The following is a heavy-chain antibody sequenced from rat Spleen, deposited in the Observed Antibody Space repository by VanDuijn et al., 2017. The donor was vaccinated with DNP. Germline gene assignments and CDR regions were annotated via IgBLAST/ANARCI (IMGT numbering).Heavy chain of an antibody. Sequence: EVQLVESGGGLVQPGRSLKLSCAASGFTFSAYYMAWVRQAPAKGLEWVAYIGSPAYAPYYTDSVKGRFAISRDNAKSTLSLQMNSLRSEDMATVCCVRFNSGYFYYWGQVVLVTVSS. D-gene: IGHD4-3*01. CDR3: VRFNSGYFYY. CDR1: GFTFSAYY. CDR2: IGSPAYAP. J-gene: IGHJ2*01. V-gene: IGHV5-22*01.